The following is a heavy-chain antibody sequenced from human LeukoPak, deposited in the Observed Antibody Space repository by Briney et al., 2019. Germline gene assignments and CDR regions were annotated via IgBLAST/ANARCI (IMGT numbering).Heavy chain of an antibody. Sequence: PSQTLSLTCAVSGGSISSGGYSWSWLRQPPGKGLEWIVYIYHSGSTYYNPSLKSRVTISVDRSKNQFSLKLSSVTAADTAVYYCARENDGPGEPNWYFDLWGRGTLVTVSS. CDR3: ARENDGPGEPNWYFDL. J-gene: IGHJ2*01. D-gene: IGHD1-1*01. V-gene: IGHV4-30-2*01. CDR1: GGSISSGGYS. CDR2: IYHSGST.